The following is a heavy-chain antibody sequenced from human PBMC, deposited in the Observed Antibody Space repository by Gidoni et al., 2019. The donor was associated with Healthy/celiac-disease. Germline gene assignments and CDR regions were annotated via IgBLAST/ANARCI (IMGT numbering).Heavy chain of an antibody. V-gene: IGHV3-48*01. J-gene: IGHJ4*02. CDR3: ARSAGAYSGSYFDY. CDR2: ISSSSSTI. D-gene: IGHD1-26*01. CDR1: GFTFSSYS. Sequence: EVQLVESGGGLVQPGGSPRLSCAASGFTFSSYSMNWVRQAPGKGLEWVSYISSSSSTIYYADSVKGRFTISRDNAKNSLYLQMNSLRAEDTAVYYCARSAGAYSGSYFDYWGQGTLVTVSS.